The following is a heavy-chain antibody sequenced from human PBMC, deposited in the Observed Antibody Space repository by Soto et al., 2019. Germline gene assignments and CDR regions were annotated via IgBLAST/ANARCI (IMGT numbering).Heavy chain of an antibody. CDR2: IIPILDRT. J-gene: IGHJ4*02. Sequence: VQLVQSGAEVKKPGSSVKVSCKASGGPFSSFTISWVRQAPGQGLEWMGRIIPILDRTNYAQNFQGRLTVTADKSTSTGFMELAGLTSQDTAVYYCVLRGLAQDLDFWGQGTLVTVSS. CDR3: VLRGLAQDLDF. D-gene: IGHD3-10*01. CDR1: GGPFSSFT. V-gene: IGHV1-69*02.